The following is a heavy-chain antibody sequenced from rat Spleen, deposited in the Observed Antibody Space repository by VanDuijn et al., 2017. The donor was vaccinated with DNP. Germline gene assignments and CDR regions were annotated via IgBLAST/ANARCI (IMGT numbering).Heavy chain of an antibody. J-gene: IGHJ2*01. D-gene: IGHD1-4*01. CDR3: ASLTGPLDY. Sequence: EVQLVESGGGLVQPGRSLKLSCAASGFTFSDYNMAWVRQAPKKGLEWVATIIYDGNRTYYRDSVKGRFTISRDNAKSTLYLQMDSLRSEDTATYYCASLTGPLDYWGQGVMVTVSS. CDR1: GFTFSDYN. V-gene: IGHV5S10*01. CDR2: IIYDGNRT.